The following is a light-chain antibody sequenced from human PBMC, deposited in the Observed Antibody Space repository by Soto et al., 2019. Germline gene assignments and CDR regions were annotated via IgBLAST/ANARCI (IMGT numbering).Light chain of an antibody. V-gene: IGKV1-39*01. CDR2: AAS. CDR3: QQSYSTPWT. CDR1: QSISSY. J-gene: IGKJ1*01. Sequence: DIQMTQSPSSLSASVGDRLTITCRASQSISSYLNWYQQKPGKAPKLLIYAASSLQSGVPSRFSGSGYGTDFTLTISSLQPEDFATYYCQQSYSTPWTFGQGTKVEIK.